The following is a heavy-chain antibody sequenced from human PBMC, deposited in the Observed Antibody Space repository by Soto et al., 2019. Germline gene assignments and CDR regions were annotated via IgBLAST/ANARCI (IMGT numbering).Heavy chain of an antibody. CDR1: GFTFDDYA. J-gene: IGHJ3*02. CDR2: ISWNSGSI. Sequence: DVQLVESGGGLVQPGRSLRLSCAASGFTFDDYAMHWVRQAPGKGLEWVSGISWNSGSIGYADSVKGRFTISRDNAKNSLYRQMNSLRAEVTALDYCAKDSGGFGELGDIWGQGTMVTVSS. CDR3: AKDSGGFGELGDI. V-gene: IGHV3-9*01. D-gene: IGHD3-10*01.